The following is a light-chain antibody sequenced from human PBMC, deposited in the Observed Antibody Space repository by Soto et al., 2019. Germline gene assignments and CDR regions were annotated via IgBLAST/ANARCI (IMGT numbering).Light chain of an antibody. CDR2: AAS. CDR1: QSISSY. Sequence: DIQMTQSPSSLSSSVEDRVTITCRASQSISSYLNWYQQRPGKAPKLLIYAASTLQSGVPSRFSGSGSGTDFTLTISSLQPEDFATYYCQQLNSYPVTFGQGTRLE. CDR3: QQLNSYPVT. V-gene: IGKV1-9*01. J-gene: IGKJ5*01.